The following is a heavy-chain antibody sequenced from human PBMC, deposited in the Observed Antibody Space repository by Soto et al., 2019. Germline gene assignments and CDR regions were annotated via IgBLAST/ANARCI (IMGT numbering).Heavy chain of an antibody. CDR2: IVVGSGNT. Sequence: GASVKVSCKASGFTFTSSAVQWVRQARGQRLEWIGWIVVGSGNTNYAQKFQERVTITRDMSTSTAYMELSSLRSEDTAVYYCAAANTYSGSYGEIDYWGQGTLVTVSS. J-gene: IGHJ4*02. CDR1: GFTFTSSA. CDR3: AAANTYSGSYGEIDY. V-gene: IGHV1-58*01. D-gene: IGHD1-26*01.